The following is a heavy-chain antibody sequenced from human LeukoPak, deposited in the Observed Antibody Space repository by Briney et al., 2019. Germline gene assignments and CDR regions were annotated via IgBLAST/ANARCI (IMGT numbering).Heavy chain of an antibody. V-gene: IGHV3-7*01. D-gene: IGHD2-15*01. CDR3: ARDQTPFY. CDR1: GGSFSGYY. CDR2: IKHDGSED. J-gene: IGHJ4*02. Sequence: ETLSLTCAVYGGSFSGYYWSWIRQAPGKGLEWVANIKHDGSEDYYLDSVKGRFTISRDNAKSSMWLQMNSLRDEDTAVYYCARDQTPFYWGQGSLVTVSS.